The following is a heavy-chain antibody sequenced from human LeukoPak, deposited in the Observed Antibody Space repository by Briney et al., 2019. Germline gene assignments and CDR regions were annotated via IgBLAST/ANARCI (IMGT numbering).Heavy chain of an antibody. D-gene: IGHD4-23*01. J-gene: IGHJ4*02. CDR3: ARRTPSRGGYIDY. CDR1: GGSISSYY. CDR2: IYTSGST. Sequence: SEALSLTCTVSGGSISSYYWSWIRQPPGKGLEWIGYIYTSGSTNYNPSLKSRVTISVDTSKNQFSLKLSSVTAADTAVYYCARRTPSRGGYIDYWGQGTLVTVSS. V-gene: IGHV4-4*09.